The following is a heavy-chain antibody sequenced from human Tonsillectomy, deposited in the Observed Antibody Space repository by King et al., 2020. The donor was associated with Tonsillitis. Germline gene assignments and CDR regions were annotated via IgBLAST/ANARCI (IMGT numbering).Heavy chain of an antibody. CDR1: GLTFSSYA. J-gene: IGHJ4*02. CDR2: ISGSGGST. V-gene: IGHV3-23*04. Sequence: VQLVESGGGLVQPGGSLRLSCAASGLTFSSYAMSWVRQAPGKGLEWVSAISGSGGSTYYADSVKGRFTISRDNSKNTLYLQMNSLRAEDTAVYYCAKGKGYCSGGSCSLDYWGQGTLVTVSS. D-gene: IGHD2-15*01. CDR3: AKGKGYCSGGSCSLDY.